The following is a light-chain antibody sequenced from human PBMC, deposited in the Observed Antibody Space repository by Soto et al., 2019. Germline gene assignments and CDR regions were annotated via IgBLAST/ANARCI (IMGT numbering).Light chain of an antibody. Sequence: EIVLTQSPATLSLSPGERATLSCRASQSVSSYFAWYQQKPGQAPRLLIYDASNRATGIPARFSGSGSGTDFTLPITSLEPEDFAFYYCRQRSNWPLTLGQGTKVDIK. CDR2: DAS. V-gene: IGKV3-11*01. CDR1: QSVSSY. CDR3: RQRSNWPLT. J-gene: IGKJ1*01.